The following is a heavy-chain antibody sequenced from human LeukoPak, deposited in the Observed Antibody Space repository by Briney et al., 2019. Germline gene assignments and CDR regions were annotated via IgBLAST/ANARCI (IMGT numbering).Heavy chain of an antibody. J-gene: IGHJ4*02. CDR1: GGSISSYY. D-gene: IGHD4-17*01. Sequence: SETLSLTCTVSGGSISSYYWSWIRQPPGKGLEWIGYIYYSGGTNYNPSLKSRVTISVDTSKNQFSLKLSSVTAADTAVYYCARVGGYDDYEETSLDNFDYWGQGTLVTVSS. CDR3: ARVGGYDDYEETSLDNFDY. V-gene: IGHV4-59*01. CDR2: IYYSGGT.